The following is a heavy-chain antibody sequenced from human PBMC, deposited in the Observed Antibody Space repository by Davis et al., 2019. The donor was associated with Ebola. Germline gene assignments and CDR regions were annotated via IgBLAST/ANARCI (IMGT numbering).Heavy chain of an antibody. D-gene: IGHD3-3*01. CDR1: GGTFSSYA. CDR3: AAFWSGYYNYYYYGMDV. CDR2: IIPIFGTA. V-gene: IGHV1-69*13. J-gene: IGHJ6*02. Sequence: SVKVSCKASGGTFSSYAISWVRQAPGQGLEWMGGIIPIFGTANYAQKFQGRVTITADESTSTAYMELSSLRSEDTAVYYCAAFWSGYYNYYYYGMDVWGQGTTVTVSS.